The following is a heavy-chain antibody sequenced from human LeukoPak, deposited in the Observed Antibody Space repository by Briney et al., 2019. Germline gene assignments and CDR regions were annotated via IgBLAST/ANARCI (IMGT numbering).Heavy chain of an antibody. CDR1: GFTFSDYY. Sequence: GGSLRLSCAASGFTFSDYYINWIRQAPGKGLEWVSYMSSSGSAIYYADSVKGRFTISRDNSKNTLYLQMNSLRAEDTAVYYCARNRFSGSYPLDYWGQGTLVTVSS. D-gene: IGHD1-26*01. V-gene: IGHV3-11*01. CDR2: MSSSGSAI. J-gene: IGHJ4*02. CDR3: ARNRFSGSYPLDY.